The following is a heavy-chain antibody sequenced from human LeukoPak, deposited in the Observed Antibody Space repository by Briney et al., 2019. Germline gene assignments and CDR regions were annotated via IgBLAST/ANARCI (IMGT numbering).Heavy chain of an antibody. V-gene: IGHV3-7*01. Sequence: PGGSLRLSCAASGFIFSSYWMTWVRQAPGKGLEWVAYIKEDGGEKYYVDSAKGRFTISRDNAKNSLYLQMNSLRAEDTAVYYCARDLGEGGYYDSSGPEAFDIWGQGTMVTVSS. CDR3: ARDLGEGGYYDSSGPEAFDI. CDR2: IKEDGGEK. J-gene: IGHJ3*02. CDR1: GFIFSSYW. D-gene: IGHD3-22*01.